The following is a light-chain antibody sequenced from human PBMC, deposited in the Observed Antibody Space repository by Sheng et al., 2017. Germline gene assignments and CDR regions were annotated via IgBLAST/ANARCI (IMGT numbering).Light chain of an antibody. CDR3: QQYGSSPPT. V-gene: IGKV3-20*01. Sequence: EIVLTQSPGTLSLSPGERATLSCRASQSVSSSYLAWYQQKPGQAPRLLIYGASSRATGIPDRFSGSGSGTDFTLTISRLEPEVFAVYYCQQYGSSPPTFGRTGPR. CDR1: QSVSSSY. CDR2: GAS. J-gene: IGKJ1*01.